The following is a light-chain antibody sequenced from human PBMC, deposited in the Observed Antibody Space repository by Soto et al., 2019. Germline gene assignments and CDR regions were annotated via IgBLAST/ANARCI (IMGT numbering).Light chain of an antibody. CDR3: AAWDDSRSGYV. J-gene: IGLJ1*01. V-gene: IGLV1-44*01. CDR1: SSNIGGNA. CDR2: SNN. Sequence: QSVLTQPPSASGTPGQRVTISCSGSSSNIGGNAVNWYQQLPGTTPKLLIYSNNHRPSGVPDRFSGSKAGTSASLAISGLQSEDEADYYCAAWDDSRSGYVFGTGTKLTVL.